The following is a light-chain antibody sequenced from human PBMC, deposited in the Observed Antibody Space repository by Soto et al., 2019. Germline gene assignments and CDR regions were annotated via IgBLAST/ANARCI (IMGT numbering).Light chain of an antibody. CDR1: QTVTNNY. J-gene: IGKJ1*01. CDR2: GAS. CDR3: QRYGSSTT. V-gene: IGKV3-20*01. Sequence: IVFTQSPDTLSLSPGDRATLSCRASQTVTNNYLAWYQQKPGQAPRLLIYGASSRATGTPDRFTGSGSGTYFTLTIRGLEPEDFAVYYCQRYGSSTTFGQGTKVDI.